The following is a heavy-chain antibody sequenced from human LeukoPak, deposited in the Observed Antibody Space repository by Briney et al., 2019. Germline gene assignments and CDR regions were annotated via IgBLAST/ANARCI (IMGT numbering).Heavy chain of an antibody. D-gene: IGHD4-17*01. J-gene: IGHJ6*02. Sequence: PGGSLRLSCAASGFTFSSYSMNWVRQAPGKGLEWVSSISSSSSYIYYADSVKGRFTISRDNAKNSLYLQMNSLRDEDTAVYYCARPTYGDYGMDVWGQGTTVTVSS. CDR3: ARPTYGDYGMDV. CDR2: ISSSSSYI. V-gene: IGHV3-21*01. CDR1: GFTFSSYS.